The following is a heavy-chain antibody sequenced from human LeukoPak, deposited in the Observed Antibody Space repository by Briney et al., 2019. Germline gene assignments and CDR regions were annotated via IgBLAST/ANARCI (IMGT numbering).Heavy chain of an antibody. V-gene: IGHV3-23*01. CDR1: GFSISNSA. CDR3: AKGAYDYIEMGYFDY. J-gene: IGHJ4*02. Sequence: PGGSLRLSCAASGFSISNSAMSWVRQAPGEGLEWVSLIVASSGSTFYADSVKGRFTISRDSSKNTLYLQMNSLRAEDMAVYYCAKGAYDYIEMGYFDYWGQGTLVTVSS. D-gene: IGHD5-12*01. CDR2: IVASSGST.